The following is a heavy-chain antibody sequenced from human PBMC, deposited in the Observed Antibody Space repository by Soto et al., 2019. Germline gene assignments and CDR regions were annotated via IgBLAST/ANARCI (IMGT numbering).Heavy chain of an antibody. V-gene: IGHV3-48*03. CDR3: ARGFGRFNC. D-gene: IGHD3-10*01. J-gene: IGHJ4*02. CDR1: GFTFNDFE. CDR2: IDGSGTTK. Sequence: EVQLMESGGGLVQPGGSLRLSCGVSGFTFNDFEMNWVRQAPGKGLEWLAYIDGSGTTKKYADSVRDRFTISRDNPNNSLFLQMSSMTAADTAIYYCARGFGRFNCWGQGTLVTVS.